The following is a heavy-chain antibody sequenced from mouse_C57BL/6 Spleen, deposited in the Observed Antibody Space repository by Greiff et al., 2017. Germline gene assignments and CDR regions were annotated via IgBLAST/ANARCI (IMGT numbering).Heavy chain of an antibody. CDR1: GYSITSGYY. D-gene: IGHD1-1*01. CDR3: AGGSSFWYFDV. J-gene: IGHJ1*03. V-gene: IGHV3-6*01. Sequence: EVKLVESGPGLVKPSQSLSLTCSVTGYSITSGYYWNWIRQFPGNKLEWMGYISYDGSNNYNPSLKNRISITRDTSKNQFFLKLNSVTTEDTATYYCAGGSSFWYFDVWGTGTTVTVSS. CDR2: ISYDGSN.